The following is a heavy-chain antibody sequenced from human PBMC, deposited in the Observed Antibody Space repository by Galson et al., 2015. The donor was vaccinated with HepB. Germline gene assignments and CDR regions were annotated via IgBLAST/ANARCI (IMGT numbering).Heavy chain of an antibody. J-gene: IGHJ4*02. V-gene: IGHV3-21*01. CDR2: ISSSSSYI. Sequence: SLRLSCAASGFTFSSYSMNWVRRAPGKGLEWVSSISSSSSYIYYADSVKGRFTISRDNAKNSLYLQMNSLRAEDTAVYYCARDDTAYLYYFDYWGQGTLVTVSS. CDR3: ARDDTAYLYYFDY. CDR1: GFTFSSYS. D-gene: IGHD2-21*02.